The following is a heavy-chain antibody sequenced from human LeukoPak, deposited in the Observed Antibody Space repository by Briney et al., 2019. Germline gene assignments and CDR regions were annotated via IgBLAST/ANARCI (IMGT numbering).Heavy chain of an antibody. J-gene: IGHJ4*02. CDR2: ISGSGGST. D-gene: IGHD3-9*01. CDR3: ARDRLHYDSLTGYPAD. CDR1: GFTFSSYT. V-gene: IGHV3-23*01. Sequence: GGSLRLSCAASGFTFSSYTMTWVRQAPGKGLEWVSAISGSGGSTYYADSVKGRFTISRDNSKNTLYLQMNSLRAEDTAVYYCARDRLHYDSLTGYPADWGQGTLVTVSS.